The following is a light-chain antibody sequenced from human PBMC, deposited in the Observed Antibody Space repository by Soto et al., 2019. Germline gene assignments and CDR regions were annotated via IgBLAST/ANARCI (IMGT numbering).Light chain of an antibody. V-gene: IGKV1-8*01. J-gene: IGKJ4*01. CDR3: PQYYSYPPT. CDR1: QGISSY. Sequence: AIRMTQSPSSFSASTGDRVTITCRASQGISSYLAWYQQKPGKDPKLLIYAASTLQSGVPSRFSASGSGTDFTLTISCLQSEDFATYYCPQYYSYPPTFGGGTKVETK. CDR2: AAS.